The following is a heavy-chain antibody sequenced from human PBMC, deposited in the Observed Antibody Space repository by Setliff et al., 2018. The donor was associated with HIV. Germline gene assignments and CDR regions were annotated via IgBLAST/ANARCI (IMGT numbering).Heavy chain of an antibody. D-gene: IGHD5-18*01. CDR3: AKEGDSAVAYYYYYMDV. CDR1: GFTFSTYS. J-gene: IGHJ6*03. V-gene: IGHV3-48*02. Sequence: GSLRLSCAASGFTFSTYSMNWVRQAPGKGLEWVACISSSSIIYYADSVKGRVTISRDNAKNSLYLQMISVRDEDTAVYYCAKEGDSAVAYYYYYMDVWGTGTAVTVSS. CDR2: ISSSSII.